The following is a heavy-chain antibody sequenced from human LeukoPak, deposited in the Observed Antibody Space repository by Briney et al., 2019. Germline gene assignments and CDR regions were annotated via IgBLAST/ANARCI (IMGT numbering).Heavy chain of an antibody. CDR1: GFTFSSYA. Sequence: TGGSLRLSCAASGFTFSSYAMSWFRQAPGKGLEWVGFIRSKAYGGTTEYAASVKGRFTISRDDSKSIAYLQMNSLKTEDTAVYYCTRAYCGGDCSGRRHWFDPWGQGTLVTVSS. V-gene: IGHV3-49*03. CDR3: TRAYCGGDCSGRRHWFDP. J-gene: IGHJ5*02. D-gene: IGHD2-21*02. CDR2: IRSKAYGGTT.